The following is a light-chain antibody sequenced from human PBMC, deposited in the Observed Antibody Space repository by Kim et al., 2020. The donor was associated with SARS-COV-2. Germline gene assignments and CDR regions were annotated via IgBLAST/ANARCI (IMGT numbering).Light chain of an antibody. Sequence: QSVTISCTGTRSDVGVYNYVSWYQQNPGKAPKLMICEVSKRPSGVPDRFSGSKSVNTASLTVSGLQAEDEADYYCSSYAGSHNLVFGGGTQLTVL. CDR1: RSDVGVYNY. V-gene: IGLV2-8*01. J-gene: IGLJ2*01. CDR3: SSYAGSHNLV. CDR2: EVS.